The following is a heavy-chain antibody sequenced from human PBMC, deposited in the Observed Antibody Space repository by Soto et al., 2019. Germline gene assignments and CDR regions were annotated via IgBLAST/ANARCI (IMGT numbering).Heavy chain of an antibody. CDR1: GYTFTSYY. CDR3: ARDGGIGYYDSSGYYEWYFDL. V-gene: IGHV1-46*01. J-gene: IGHJ2*01. Sequence: QVQLVQSGAEVKKPGASVKVSCKASGYTFTSYYMHWVRQAPGQGLEWMGIINPSGGSTSYAQKFQGKVITTREPSTSTVYMELSSLRSEDTAVYYCARDGGIGYYDSSGYYEWYFDLWGRGTLVTVSS. CDR2: INPSGGST. D-gene: IGHD3-22*01.